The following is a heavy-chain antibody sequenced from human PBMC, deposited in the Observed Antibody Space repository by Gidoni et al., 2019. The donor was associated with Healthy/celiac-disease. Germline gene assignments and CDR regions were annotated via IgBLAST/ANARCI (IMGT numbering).Heavy chain of an antibody. CDR2: IYTSGST. CDR1: GGSISSGSYY. Sequence: PGLVKPSQTLSLTCTVSGGSISSGSYYWSWIRQPAGKGLEWIGRIYTSGSTNYNPSLKSRVTISVDTSKNQFSLKLSSVTAADTAVYYCARVGRDGYNWYFDYWGQGTLVTVSS. V-gene: IGHV4-61*02. J-gene: IGHJ4*02. CDR3: ARVGRDGYNWYFDY. D-gene: IGHD5-12*01.